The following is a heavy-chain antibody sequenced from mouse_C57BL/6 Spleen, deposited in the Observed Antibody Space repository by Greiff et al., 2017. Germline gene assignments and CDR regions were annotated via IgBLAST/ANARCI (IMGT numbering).Heavy chain of an antibody. CDR1: GYTFTSYG. J-gene: IGHJ4*01. V-gene: IGHV1-81*01. CDR3: ARRTDYAMDY. Sequence: QVQLQQSGAELARPGASVKLSCKASGYTFTSYGISWVKQRTGPGLEWIGEIYPRSGNTYYNEKFKGKATLTADKSSSTAYMELRSLTSEDSAVYFCARRTDYAMDYWGQGTSVTVSS. CDR2: IYPRSGNT.